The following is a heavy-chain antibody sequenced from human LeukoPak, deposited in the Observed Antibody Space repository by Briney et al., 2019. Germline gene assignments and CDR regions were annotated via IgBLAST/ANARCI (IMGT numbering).Heavy chain of an antibody. CDR3: ARGLLGLSIDY. J-gene: IGHJ4*02. D-gene: IGHD2/OR15-2a*01. Sequence: SETLSLTCAVSGYSISSGYYWGWIRQPPGEGLEWIGNAFHSGTTFYNPSLKSRVTISVDTSKNQFSLKLRSVTAADTAVYYCARGLLGLSIDYWGQGTLVTVSS. CDR1: GYSISSGYY. V-gene: IGHV4-38-2*01. CDR2: AFHSGTT.